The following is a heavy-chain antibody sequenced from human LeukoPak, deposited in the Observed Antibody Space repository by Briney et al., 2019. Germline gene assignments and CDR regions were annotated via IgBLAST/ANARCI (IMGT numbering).Heavy chain of an antibody. V-gene: IGHV4-34*01. CDR3: ARGSTKYYYGSAYGMDV. J-gene: IGHJ6*02. CDR1: GFTFSSYA. D-gene: IGHD3-10*01. Sequence: GSLRLSCAASGFTFSSYAMSWIRQPPGKGLEWIGEINHSGSTNYNPSLKSRVTISVDTSKNQFSLKLSSVTAADTAVYYCARGSTKYYYGSAYGMDVWGQGTTVTVSS. CDR2: INHSGST.